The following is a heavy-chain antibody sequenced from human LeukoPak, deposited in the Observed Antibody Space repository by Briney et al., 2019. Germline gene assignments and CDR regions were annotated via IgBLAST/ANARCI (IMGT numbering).Heavy chain of an antibody. D-gene: IGHD5-12*01. CDR2: IWYDGSNK. CDR1: GFTFSSYG. CDR3: AKDTDSGYDYVFDY. J-gene: IGHJ4*02. Sequence: PGGSLRLSCAASGFTFSSYGMHWVRQAPGKGLEWVAVIWYDGSNKYYADSVKGRFTISRDNSKNTLYLQMNSLRAEDTAVYYCAKDTDSGYDYVFDYWGQGTLVTVSS. V-gene: IGHV3-33*06.